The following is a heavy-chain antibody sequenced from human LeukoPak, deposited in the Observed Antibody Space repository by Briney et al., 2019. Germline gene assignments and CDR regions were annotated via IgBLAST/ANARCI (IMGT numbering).Heavy chain of an antibody. CDR1: GFTFSSYA. D-gene: IGHD6-13*01. Sequence: GGSLRLSCTASGFTFSSYAMNWVRQAPGEGLEWVAVISRDGTLQYYADSVKGRLTISRDNSQNTLYLHMNSLSTEDTALYYCARAIPAPGTPENAFDIWGQGTMVTVSS. J-gene: IGHJ3*02. CDR2: ISRDGTLQ. V-gene: IGHV3-30*04. CDR3: ARAIPAPGTPENAFDI.